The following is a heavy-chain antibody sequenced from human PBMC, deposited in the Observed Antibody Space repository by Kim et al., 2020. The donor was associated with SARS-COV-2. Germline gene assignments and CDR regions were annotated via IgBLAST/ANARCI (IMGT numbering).Heavy chain of an antibody. D-gene: IGHD3-22*01. CDR2: IYYSGST. CDR1: GGSISSGGHY. CDR3: ARYHDSSGYYYDLNGNWFDP. Sequence: SETLSLTCTVSGGSISSGGHYWSWIRQHPGKGLEWIGYIYYSGSTYYNQSLKSRVTISVDTSKNQFSLKLSSVTAADTAVYYCARYHDSSGYYYDLNGNWFDPWGQGTLVTVSS. V-gene: IGHV4-31*03. J-gene: IGHJ5*02.